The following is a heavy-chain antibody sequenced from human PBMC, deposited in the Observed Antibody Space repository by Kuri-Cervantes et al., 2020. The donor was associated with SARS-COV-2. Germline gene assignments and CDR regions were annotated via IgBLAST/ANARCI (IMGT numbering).Heavy chain of an antibody. J-gene: IGHJ3*02. CDR2: IIPAFGTA. CDR3: ARDSGDWNPDGFDI. CDR1: GGTFRTYA. V-gene: IGHV1-69*13. Sequence: SVKVSCKTSGGTFRTYAVSWVRQAPGHGLEWMGGIIPAFGTADSAQKFKGRVTITADESTNTAYMELSRLRSDDTAVYYCARDSGDWNPDGFDIWGQGTMVTVSS. D-gene: IGHD1-1*01.